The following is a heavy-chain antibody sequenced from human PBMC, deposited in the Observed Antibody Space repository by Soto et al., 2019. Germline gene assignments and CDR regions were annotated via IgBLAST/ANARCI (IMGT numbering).Heavy chain of an antibody. V-gene: IGHV3-23*01. J-gene: IGHJ4*02. CDR2: ITGSGADT. D-gene: IGHD2-15*01. Sequence: GGSLRLSCVASGFTFPNYGVTWVRQAPGKGLEWVSGITGSGADTRYTDSVKGRFTLSRDNSKNTLFLQMSSLRAEDTAVYYCAKLQEASGLLPRYIDYWGQGTLVTVSS. CDR1: GFTFPNYG. CDR3: AKLQEASGLLPRYIDY.